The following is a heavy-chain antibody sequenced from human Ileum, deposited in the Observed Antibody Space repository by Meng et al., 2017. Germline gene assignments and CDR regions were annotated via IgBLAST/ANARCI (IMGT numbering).Heavy chain of an antibody. CDR3: VRGVFDS. V-gene: IGHV3-23*01. J-gene: IGHJ5*01. CDR1: GFAFYYVG. CDR2: INGGGGLT. Sequence: EVQVLESGGGLARPGGSLRLSCAASGFAFYYVGMSWVRQAPGKGLEWVALINGGGGLTYYADSVKGRFTISRDNSKNTLHLQMNSLRPDDTATYYCVRGVFDSWGQGTLVTVSS.